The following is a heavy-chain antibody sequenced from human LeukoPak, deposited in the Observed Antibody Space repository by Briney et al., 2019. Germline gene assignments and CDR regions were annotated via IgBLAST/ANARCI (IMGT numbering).Heavy chain of an antibody. CDR1: GGSISSYY. D-gene: IGHD3-22*01. J-gene: IGHJ4*02. Sequence: SETLSLTCTVSGGSISSYYWSWIRQPAGKGLEWIGRIYTSGSTNYNPSLKSRVTMSVDTSKNQFSLKLSSVTAADTAVYYCARVPYDSSGYYYDYWGQGTLVTVSS. CDR2: IYTSGST. V-gene: IGHV4-4*07. CDR3: ARVPYDSSGYYYDY.